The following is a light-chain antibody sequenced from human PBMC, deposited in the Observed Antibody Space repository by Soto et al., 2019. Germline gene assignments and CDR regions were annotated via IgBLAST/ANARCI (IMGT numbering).Light chain of an antibody. CDR1: SSDVGGYNY. Sequence: QSVLTQPRSVSGSPGQSVTISCTGTSSDVGGYNYVSWYQQHPGKAPKLMIYDVSKRPSGVPDRFSGSKSGNTASLTISGLQAEDEADYYCCSYAGSPWVFGGGTKLTVL. CDR2: DVS. J-gene: IGLJ3*02. CDR3: CSYAGSPWV. V-gene: IGLV2-11*01.